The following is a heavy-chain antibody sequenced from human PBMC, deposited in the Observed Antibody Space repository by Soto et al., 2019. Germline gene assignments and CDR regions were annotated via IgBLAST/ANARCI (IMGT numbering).Heavy chain of an antibody. Sequence: GASVKVSCKASGYTFTNYYMHWVRQAPGQGLEWMGVIHYSGATPTYAQKFQGRVTMARDTSTSTVYVELSSLTSEDTAVYYCARDLPDDFWSGYRTQAWFDPWGQGTLVTVSS. CDR3: ARDLPDDFWSGYRTQAWFDP. V-gene: IGHV1-46*01. J-gene: IGHJ5*02. CDR2: IHYSGATP. D-gene: IGHD3-3*01. CDR1: GYTFTNYY.